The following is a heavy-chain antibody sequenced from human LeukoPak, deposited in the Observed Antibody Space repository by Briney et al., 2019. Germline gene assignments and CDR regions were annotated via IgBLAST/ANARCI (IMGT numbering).Heavy chain of an antibody. D-gene: IGHD5-12*01. Sequence: SVKVSCKTSGGTFNNYIFSWVRQAPGQGLEWMGRILPTINIRNYAQKFQGRVTITADQSTSTAYMELSSLRSDDTAVYYCATDLSGHGYVFDFWGQGTLVTV. CDR1: GGTFNNYI. CDR3: ATDLSGHGYVFDF. V-gene: IGHV1-69*04. CDR2: ILPTINIR. J-gene: IGHJ4*02.